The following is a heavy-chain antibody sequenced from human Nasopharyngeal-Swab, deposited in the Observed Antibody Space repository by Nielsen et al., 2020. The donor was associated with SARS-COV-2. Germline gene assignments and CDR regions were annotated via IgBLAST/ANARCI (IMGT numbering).Heavy chain of an antibody. CDR1: GFTFGRFW. CDR2: IKEDGSET. J-gene: IGHJ4*02. V-gene: IGHV3-7*01. D-gene: IGHD6-19*01. CDR3: ARDRYSSE. Sequence: GKSLKISCAASGFTFGRFWMTWVRQAPGKGLEWVANIKEDGSETNYVESVKGRFTISRDNAKNSLYLQMNSLRAEDTAVYHCARDRYSSEWGQGSLVTVSS.